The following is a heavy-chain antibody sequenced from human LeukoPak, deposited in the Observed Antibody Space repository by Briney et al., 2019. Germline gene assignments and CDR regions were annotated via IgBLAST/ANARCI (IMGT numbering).Heavy chain of an antibody. CDR1: GGSISSHY. CDR2: IYYSGST. D-gene: IGHD2-2*01. V-gene: IGHV4-59*11. CDR3: ARDVRAVVPAATIGGSFYYYYMDV. J-gene: IGHJ6*03. Sequence: PSETLSLTCTVSGGSISSHYWSWIRQPPGKGLEWIGYIYYSGSTNYNPSLKSRVTISVDTSKNQFSLKLSSVTAADTAVYYCARDVRAVVPAATIGGSFYYYYMDVWGKGTTVTVSS.